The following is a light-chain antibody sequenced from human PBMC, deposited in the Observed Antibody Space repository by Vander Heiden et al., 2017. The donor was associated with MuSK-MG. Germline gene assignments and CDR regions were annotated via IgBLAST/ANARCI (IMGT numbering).Light chain of an antibody. Sequence: NFMLTQPHSVSESPGKTVTISCTRSSGSITSNSVHWYQQRPCSSPSTVIYDNNQRPSGVPDRFSGSIDSSSKSAALTISGLKTDDEADYYCQSYEGRNYVFGSGTKVTVL. CDR2: DNN. CDR1: SGSITSNS. CDR3: QSYEGRNYV. J-gene: IGLJ1*01. V-gene: IGLV6-57*01.